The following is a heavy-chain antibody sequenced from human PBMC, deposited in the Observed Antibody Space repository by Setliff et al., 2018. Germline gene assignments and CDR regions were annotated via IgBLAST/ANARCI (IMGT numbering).Heavy chain of an antibody. V-gene: IGHV3-33*08. CDR2: IWDDGGNK. J-gene: IGHJ5*01. Sequence: PWGSLRLSCAASGFTFSTYRMHWVRQAPGKGLEWVAVIWDDGGNKYHADSVKGRFTISRDKSKNTLYLHLSSLRAEDTATYYCARDRGGTNPWFDFWGQGTLVTVSS. CDR3: ARDRGGTNPWFDF. D-gene: IGHD3-10*01. CDR1: GFTFSTYR.